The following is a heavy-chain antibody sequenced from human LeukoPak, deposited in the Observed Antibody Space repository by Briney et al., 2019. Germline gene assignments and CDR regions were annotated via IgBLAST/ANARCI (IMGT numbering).Heavy chain of an antibody. CDR3: AKEWELLYFDY. D-gene: IGHD1-26*01. CDR1: GFTFDDYG. V-gene: IGHV3-20*04. CDR2: INWNGGST. J-gene: IGHJ4*02. Sequence: GGSLRLSCAASGFTFDDYGMSWVRQAPGKGLEWVSGINWNGGSTGYEDSVKGRFTISRDNAKNTLYLQMNSLRAEDTAVYYCAKEWELLYFDYWGQGTLVTVSS.